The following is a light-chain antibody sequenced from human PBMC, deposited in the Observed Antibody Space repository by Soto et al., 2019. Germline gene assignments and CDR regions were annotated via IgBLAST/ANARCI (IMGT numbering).Light chain of an antibody. CDR3: MQALQTPLT. V-gene: IGKV2-28*01. Sequence: DLVITQSPLSLPVTPGQPASISFTSIQSLLHSNGYNYLDWYLQKPGQSPQLLIYLGSNRSSGVPDRFSGSGSGTDFTLKISRVEAEDVGVYYCMQALQTPLTFGTGTKVDIK. CDR2: LGS. J-gene: IGKJ3*01. CDR1: QSLLHSNGYNY.